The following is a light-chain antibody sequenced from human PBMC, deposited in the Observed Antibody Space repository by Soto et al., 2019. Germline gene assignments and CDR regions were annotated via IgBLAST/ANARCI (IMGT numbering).Light chain of an antibody. CDR1: SSNIGSNF. J-gene: IGLJ3*02. CDR2: DNN. V-gene: IGLV1-51*01. CDR3: GTWDSSLSAWV. Sequence: QSLLTQPPSVSGAPGQKVTISCSGSSSNIGSNFVSWYRQLPGTAPKLLIYDNNKRPSGIPDRFSGSKSGTSATLGITRLQTGDEADYYCGTWDSSLSAWVFGGGTQQTVL.